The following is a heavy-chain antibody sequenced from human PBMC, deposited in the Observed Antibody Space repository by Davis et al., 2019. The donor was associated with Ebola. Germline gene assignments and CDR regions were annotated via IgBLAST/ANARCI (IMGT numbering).Heavy chain of an antibody. CDR3: ARAVFHEVLDY. CDR1: GFTFRNYA. V-gene: IGHV3-30*04. D-gene: IGHD3-3*01. Sequence: GESLKISCAASGFTFRNYAMHWVRQAPGKGLEWVAVVSHSEREKFYADSVKGRFTISRDNSDNTPYLQMNSLTADDTAVYYCARAVFHEVLDYWGQGTPVTVSS. J-gene: IGHJ4*02. CDR2: VSHSEREK.